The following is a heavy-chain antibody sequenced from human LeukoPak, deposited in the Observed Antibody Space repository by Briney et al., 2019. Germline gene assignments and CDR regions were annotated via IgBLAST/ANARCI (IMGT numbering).Heavy chain of an antibody. CDR2: IYSGGST. CDR1: GFTVSSNY. V-gene: IGHV3-53*01. Sequence: GGSLRLSCAASGFTVSSNYMSWVRQAPGKGLEWVSVIYSGGSTYYADSVKGRFTISRDNSKNTLYLQMNSLRAEDTAVYYCAKVYGDYYFDYWGQGTLVTVSS. CDR3: AKVYGDYYFDY. D-gene: IGHD4-17*01. J-gene: IGHJ4*02.